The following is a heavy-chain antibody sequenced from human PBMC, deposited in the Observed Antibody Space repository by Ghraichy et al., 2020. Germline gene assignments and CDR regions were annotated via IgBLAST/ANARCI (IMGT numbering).Heavy chain of an antibody. CDR3: ARGDADP. J-gene: IGHJ5*02. Sequence: LSLTCAASGFNFRSVWMTWVRQAPGKGLEWVASITEDGSRKYYLDSGKGRFTVSRDNAKDSLYLQMNSLRVEDTAVYYCARGDADPWGQGTLVTVSS. D-gene: IGHD5-24*01. V-gene: IGHV3-7*01. CDR1: GFNFRSVW. CDR2: ITEDGSRK.